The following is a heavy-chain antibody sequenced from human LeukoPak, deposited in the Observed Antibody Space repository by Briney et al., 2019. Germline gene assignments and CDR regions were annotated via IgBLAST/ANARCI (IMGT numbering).Heavy chain of an antibody. CDR3: AKDSGDYEIYFDY. V-gene: IGHV3-23*01. CDR1: GFTFSSYA. Sequence: GGSLRLSCAASGFTFSSYAMSWVRQAPGKGLEWVSAISGSGGSTYYADSVKGRFTISRDNSKNTLYLQMNSLRAVDTAVYYCAKDSGDYEIYFDYWGQGTLVTVSS. J-gene: IGHJ4*02. CDR2: ISGSGGST. D-gene: IGHD4-17*01.